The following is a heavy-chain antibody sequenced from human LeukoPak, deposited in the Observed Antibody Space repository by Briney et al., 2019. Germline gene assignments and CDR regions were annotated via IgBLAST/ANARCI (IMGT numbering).Heavy chain of an antibody. Sequence: GGSLRLSCAASGFSFSSYGMHWVRQAPGRGLEWVAVISYDGSNKYYADSVKGRFTISRDNSKDTLYLPMNSPTAEDTAAYYCAKDRSLELGELGNWGQGTLVTVSS. CDR3: AKDRSLELGELGN. J-gene: IGHJ4*02. V-gene: IGHV3-30*18. CDR2: ISYDGSNK. D-gene: IGHD3-10*01. CDR1: GFSFSSYG.